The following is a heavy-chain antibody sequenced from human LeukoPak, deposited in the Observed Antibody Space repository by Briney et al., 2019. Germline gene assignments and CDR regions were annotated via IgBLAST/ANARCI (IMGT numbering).Heavy chain of an antibody. D-gene: IGHD1-14*01. CDR2: ITNGGSNK. CDR3: ASPGITGRRGLCGY. CDR1: GFTLSSYA. V-gene: IGHV3-30*04. J-gene: IGHJ4*02. Sequence: GGSLRLSCAASGFTLSSYAMHWVRQAPGKGLKWVAVITNGGSNKYYADSVKGRFTISRDNSKNTLYLQMHSLRAEDTAVYYCASPGITGRRGLCGYWGQGTVVSVSS.